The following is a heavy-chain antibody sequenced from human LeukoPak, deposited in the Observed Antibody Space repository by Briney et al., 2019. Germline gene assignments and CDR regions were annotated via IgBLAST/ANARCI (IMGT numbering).Heavy chain of an antibody. CDR1: GFTFSSYG. Sequence: GGSLRLSCAASGFTFSSYGMQWVRQAPGKGLEWVAFIRYDGTNKYYAESVEGRFTISRDNSKDTLYLQMSSLRAEDTAVYYCAKIRGAFWSGYYPLDYWGQGTLVTVSS. CDR2: IRYDGTNK. J-gene: IGHJ4*02. V-gene: IGHV3-30*02. CDR3: AKIRGAFWSGYYPLDY. D-gene: IGHD3-3*01.